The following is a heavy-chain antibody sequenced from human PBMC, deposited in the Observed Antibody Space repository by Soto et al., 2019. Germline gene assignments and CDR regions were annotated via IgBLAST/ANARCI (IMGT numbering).Heavy chain of an antibody. CDR3: ARALRRSSSTFDY. Sequence: SETLSLTCTVSGGSISSGDYYWSWIRQPPGKGLEWIGYIYYSGSTYYKPSLKSRVTISVDTSKNQFSLKLSSVTAADTAVYYCARALRRSSSTFDYWGQGTLVTVSS. CDR2: IYYSGST. CDR1: GGSISSGDYY. D-gene: IGHD6-6*01. V-gene: IGHV4-30-4*01. J-gene: IGHJ4*02.